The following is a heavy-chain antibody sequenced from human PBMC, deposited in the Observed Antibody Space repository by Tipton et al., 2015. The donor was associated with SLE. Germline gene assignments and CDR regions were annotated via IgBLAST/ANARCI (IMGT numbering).Heavy chain of an antibody. CDR2: VYHTGNT. V-gene: IGHV4-39*07. D-gene: IGHD6-13*01. CDR1: GGSISSGSYY. CDR3: ATWIAAAGNDAFDI. J-gene: IGHJ3*02. Sequence: TLSLTCTVSGGSISSGSYYWSWIRQPAGKGLEWIGTVYHTGNTYYNPSLKSRVTVSVDTSKNQFSLKLSSVTAADTAVYYCATWIAAAGNDAFDIWGQGTMVTVSS.